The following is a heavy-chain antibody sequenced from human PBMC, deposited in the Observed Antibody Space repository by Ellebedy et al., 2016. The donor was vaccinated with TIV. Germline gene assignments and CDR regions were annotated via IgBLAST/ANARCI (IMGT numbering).Heavy chain of an antibody. V-gene: IGHV3-43D*03. J-gene: IGHJ4*02. CDR1: GFTFDDYA. CDR2: ISWDGGVT. D-gene: IGHD3-10*01. Sequence: GESLKISXAASGFTFDDYAMHWVRQAPGKGLEWVSLISWDGGVTYYADSVKGRFTISRDNNKNSLYLQMKSLRTEDTALYYRAKDEEGGYGSGSFDYWGQGTLVTVSS. CDR3: AKDEEGGYGSGSFDY.